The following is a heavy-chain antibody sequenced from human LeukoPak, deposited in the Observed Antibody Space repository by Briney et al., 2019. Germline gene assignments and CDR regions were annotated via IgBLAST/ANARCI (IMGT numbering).Heavy chain of an antibody. V-gene: IGHV4-59*08. CDR2: IYYSGST. D-gene: IGHD6-13*01. CDR1: GGSISSYY. Sequence: SETLSLTCTVSGGSISSYYWSWIRQPPGKGLEWIGYIYYSGSTNYNPSLKSRVTISVDTSKNQFSLKLSSVTAADTAVYYCARHLFRWNSPRPIAAAGTVYYGMDVWGQGTMVTVSS. J-gene: IGHJ6*02. CDR3: ARHLFRWNSPRPIAAAGTVYYGMDV.